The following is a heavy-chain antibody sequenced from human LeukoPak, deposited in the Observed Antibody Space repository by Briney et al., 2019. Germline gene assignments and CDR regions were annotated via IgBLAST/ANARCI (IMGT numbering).Heavy chain of an antibody. D-gene: IGHD2/OR15-2a*01. Sequence: IYYSGSTNYNPSLKSRVTISVDTSKNQFSLKLSSVTAADTAVYYCARDEEYARAFDIWGQGTMVTVSS. CDR2: IYYSGST. J-gene: IGHJ3*02. V-gene: IGHV4-59*12. CDR3: ARDEEYARAFDI.